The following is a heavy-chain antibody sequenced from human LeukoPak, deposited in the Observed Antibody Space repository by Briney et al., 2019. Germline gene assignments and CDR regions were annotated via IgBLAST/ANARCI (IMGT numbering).Heavy chain of an antibody. J-gene: IGHJ4*02. CDR2: IYSDNT. CDR3: AREAVGNFDY. V-gene: IGHV3-53*01. Sequence: GGSLRLSCTVSGFTVSSNSMSWVRQAPGKGLEWVSFIYSDNTHYSDSVKGRFTISRDNSKNTLYLQMNSLRAEDTAVYYCAREAVGNFDYWGQGTLVTVSS. CDR1: GFTVSSNS.